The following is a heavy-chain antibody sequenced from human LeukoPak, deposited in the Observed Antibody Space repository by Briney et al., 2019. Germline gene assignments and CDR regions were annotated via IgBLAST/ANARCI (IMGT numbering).Heavy chain of an antibody. CDR1: GFTFSSYA. V-gene: IGHV3-7*05. CDR3: ARDSGYNAFDY. D-gene: IGHD5-12*01. J-gene: IGHJ4*02. Sequence: PGGSLRLSCAASGFTFSSYAMSWVRQAPGRGLEWLDNINQDGSAKTCVDSVKGRFTISRDNAKNSLYLQMNSLRAEDTAMYYCARDSGYNAFDYWGQGTLVTVSS. CDR2: INQDGSAK.